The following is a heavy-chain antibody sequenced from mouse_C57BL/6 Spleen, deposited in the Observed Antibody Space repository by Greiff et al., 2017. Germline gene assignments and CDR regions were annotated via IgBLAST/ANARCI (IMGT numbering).Heavy chain of an antibody. D-gene: IGHD2-2*01. J-gene: IGHJ4*01. CDR3: AREEEKIYYGSYYAMDY. CDR2: ISYDGSH. CDR1: GYSITSGYY. Sequence: EVQLQQSGPGLVKPSQSLSLTCSVTGYSITSGYYWNWIRQFPGNKLEWMGYISYDGSHNYNPSLKNRISITRDTSKNQFFLKLNSVTTEDTATYYCAREEEKIYYGSYYAMDYWGQGTSVTVSS. V-gene: IGHV3-6*01.